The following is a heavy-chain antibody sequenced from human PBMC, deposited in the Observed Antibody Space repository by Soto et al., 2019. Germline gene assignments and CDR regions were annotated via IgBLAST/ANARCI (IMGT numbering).Heavy chain of an antibody. CDR3: ARDRGRPDLRDTHYYDSSDLDYGMDV. CDR1: GFTFSSYG. V-gene: IGHV3-7*01. Sequence: EVRLVESGGGLVQPGGSLTLSCAASGFTFSSYGMTWVRQAPGKGLEWVANINQDGSEKYYMDSMKGRFTISRDNAKNSLLLQLNSLRAEDTAVYYCARDRGRPDLRDTHYYDSSDLDYGMDVWGQGTTVTVSS. CDR2: INQDGSEK. J-gene: IGHJ6*02. D-gene: IGHD3-22*01.